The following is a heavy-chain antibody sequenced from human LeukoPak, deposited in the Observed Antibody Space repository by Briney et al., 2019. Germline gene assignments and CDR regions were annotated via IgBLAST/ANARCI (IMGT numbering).Heavy chain of an antibody. V-gene: IGHV4-34*01. CDR2: INHGGGT. J-gene: IGHJ4*02. CDR1: GGSFSDYP. Sequence: SETLSLTCAIDGGSFSDYPWTWIRQPPGKGLEWIGQINHGGGTKYNPSLNSRVTMSLDTSKNQFSLKMTSVTAADTATYYCARGAPGYWGQGTLVTVSS. CDR3: ARGAPGY.